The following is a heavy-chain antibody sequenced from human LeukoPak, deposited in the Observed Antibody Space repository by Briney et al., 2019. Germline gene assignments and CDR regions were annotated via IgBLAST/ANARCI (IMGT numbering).Heavy chain of an antibody. V-gene: IGHV3-7*01. J-gene: IGHJ6*03. Sequence: GGSLRLSCAASGFTFSSYWMSWVRQAPGKGLEWVANIKQDGSEKYYVDSVKGRLTISRDNAKNSLYLQMNSLRAEDTAVYYCAKASTSTSGGSYYYYYMDVWGKGTTVTVSS. CDR3: AKASTSTSGGSYYYYYMDV. CDR2: IKQDGSEK. CDR1: GFTFSSYW. D-gene: IGHD3-16*01.